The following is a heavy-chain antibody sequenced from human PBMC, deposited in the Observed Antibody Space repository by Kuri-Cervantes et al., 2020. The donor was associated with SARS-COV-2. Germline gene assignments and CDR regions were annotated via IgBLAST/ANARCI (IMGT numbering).Heavy chain of an antibody. J-gene: IGHJ6*03. V-gene: IGHV5-51*01. CDR3: ARRAYGEQVDYYYMDV. Sequence: GGSLTLSCNVSGYSLTTYCIGWVRQMPGKGLEWMGIIYPGDSDTRNSPSLQGQVTISADKAISTAFMQWGSLKASDTAIYFCARRAYGEQVDYYYMDVWGKGTMVTVSS. D-gene: IGHD4-17*01. CDR2: IYPGDSDT. CDR1: GYSLTTYC.